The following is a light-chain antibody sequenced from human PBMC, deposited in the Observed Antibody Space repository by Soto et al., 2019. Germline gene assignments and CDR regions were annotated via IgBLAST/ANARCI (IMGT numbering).Light chain of an antibody. CDR1: QDIRYY. J-gene: IGKJ5*01. Sequence: DIQMTQSPASLSASLGDRVTITCQASQDIRYYLNWFQQKPGKAPKVLIYDASRLETGVPSRFSGSGSGTHFSLAISSLQPEDIEPYYCQQYDSLPITFGQGTRLEIK. V-gene: IGKV1-33*01. CDR3: QQYDSLPIT. CDR2: DAS.